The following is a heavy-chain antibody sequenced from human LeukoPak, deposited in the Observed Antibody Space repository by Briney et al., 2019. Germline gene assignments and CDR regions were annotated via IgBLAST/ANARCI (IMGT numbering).Heavy chain of an antibody. J-gene: IGHJ3*02. V-gene: IGHV5-51*01. Sequence: GESLKISCKGSGYSFTSYWIGWVRQMPGKGLEWMGIIYPGDSDTRYSPSFQGQVTISADKSISTAYRQWSSLKASDTAMYYCARQSVGVVVPAAAFDIWGQGTMVTVSS. D-gene: IGHD2-2*01. CDR2: IYPGDSDT. CDR1: GYSFTSYW. CDR3: ARQSVGVVVPAAAFDI.